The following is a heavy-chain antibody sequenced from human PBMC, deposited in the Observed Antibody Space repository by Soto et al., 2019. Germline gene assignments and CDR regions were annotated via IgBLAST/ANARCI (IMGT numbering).Heavy chain of an antibody. CDR1: GGTFSSYA. J-gene: IGHJ2*01. D-gene: IGHD6-13*01. CDR3: ARGPPGSSSWYWYFDL. CDR2: IIPIFGTA. Sequence: QVQLVQSGAEVKQPGSSVKVSCTASGGTFSSYAISWVRQAPGQGLEWMGGIIPIFGTANYAQKFQGRVTITADESTSTAYVELSSLRSEDTAVYYCARGPPGSSSWYWYFDLWGRGTLVSVSS. V-gene: IGHV1-69*01.